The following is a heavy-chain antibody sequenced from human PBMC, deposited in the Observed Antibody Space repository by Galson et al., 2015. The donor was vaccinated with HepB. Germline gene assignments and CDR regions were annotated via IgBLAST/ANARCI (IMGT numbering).Heavy chain of an antibody. CDR2: ISGSGGST. J-gene: IGHJ4*02. V-gene: IGHV3-23*01. Sequence: SLRLSCAASGFTFSSYAMSWVRQTPGKGLEWVSAISGSGGSTYYADSMKGRFTISRDNSKNTLCLQMNGLRAEDTAIYYCAKGYGSGRAPFDYWGQGTLVTVSS. CDR1: GFTFSSYA. CDR3: AKGYGSGRAPFDY. D-gene: IGHD3-10*01.